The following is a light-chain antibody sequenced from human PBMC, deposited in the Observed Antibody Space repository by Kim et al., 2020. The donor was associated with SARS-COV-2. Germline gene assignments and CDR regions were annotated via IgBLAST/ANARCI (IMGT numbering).Light chain of an antibody. Sequence: VNISCSGKDPNFGGEYVTWFQQFPGRAPTLLIDGDNKQPLGIPGRFSASFSSTAATLRIAGLQTGDEADYYCGRWDSTMGVEVFGGGTQLTVL. J-gene: IGLJ2*01. CDR3: GRWDSTMGVEV. V-gene: IGLV1-51*01. CDR2: GDN. CDR1: DPNFGGEY.